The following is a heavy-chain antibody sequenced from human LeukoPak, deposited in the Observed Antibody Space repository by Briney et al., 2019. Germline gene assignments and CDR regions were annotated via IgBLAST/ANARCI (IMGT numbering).Heavy chain of an antibody. CDR1: GFTLNNYL. CDR3: ATYSSLNRREFQY. CDR2: IKTDGSEK. J-gene: IGHJ1*01. Sequence: GGAPRLSLTTPGFTLNNYLVRWGRQAPGEGRGWGGNIKTDGSEKYYVDSVKGRFTISRDNAKNSLYLQMNSLRAEDTAVYYCATYSSLNRREFQYWGQGTLLTVSS. V-gene: IGHV3-7*01. D-gene: IGHD3-22*01.